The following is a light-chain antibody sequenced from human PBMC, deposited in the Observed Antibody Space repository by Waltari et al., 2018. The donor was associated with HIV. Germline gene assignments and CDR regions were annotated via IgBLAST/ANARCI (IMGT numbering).Light chain of an antibody. V-gene: IGLV3-1*01. Sequence: SYELTQPPSVSVSPGQTASITCSGDKLGDKYACWYQQKPGQSPVLLIYADSRRPSGIPERFSGSKSGNTATLTIRGTQAMDEADYYCRAWDSSTVVFGGGTRVTVL. CDR2: ADS. J-gene: IGLJ2*01. CDR3: RAWDSSTVV. CDR1: KLGDKY.